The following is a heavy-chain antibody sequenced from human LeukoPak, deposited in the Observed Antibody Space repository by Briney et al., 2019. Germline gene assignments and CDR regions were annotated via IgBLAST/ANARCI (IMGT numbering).Heavy chain of an antibody. V-gene: IGHV1-8*01. Sequence: GASVKVSCKASGYTFTTYDINWVRQATGQGLEWMGWKNPNSANTAYAQEFQGRVTLTRSTSIRTVYMELRSLRSDDTAVYYCARDPVTTVWGQGTLVTVSS. D-gene: IGHD4-11*01. CDR1: GYTFTTYD. J-gene: IGHJ4*02. CDR2: KNPNSANT. CDR3: ARDPVTTV.